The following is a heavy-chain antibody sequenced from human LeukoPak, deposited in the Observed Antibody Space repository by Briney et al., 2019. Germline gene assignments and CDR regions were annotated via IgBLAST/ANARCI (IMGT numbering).Heavy chain of an antibody. CDR1: GFTFKNYW. CDR2: INTDGSST. J-gene: IGHJ4*02. D-gene: IGHD6-19*01. CDR3: AKPYGSGYYFFDN. Sequence: GGSLRLSCAASGFTFKNYWMHWVRQAPGKGLVWVSRINTDGSSTTFADSVKGRFTISRDNAKNPLYLQMNSLRAEDTAVYYCAKPYGSGYYFFDNWGQGTLVTVSS. V-gene: IGHV3-74*01.